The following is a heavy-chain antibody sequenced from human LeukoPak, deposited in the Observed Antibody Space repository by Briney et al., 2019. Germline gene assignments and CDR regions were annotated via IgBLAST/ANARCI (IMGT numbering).Heavy chain of an antibody. V-gene: IGHV1-46*01. CDR3: ARFYGGYSQFDY. CDR2: INPSGGST. D-gene: IGHD4-23*01. CDR1: GYTFTTYY. Sequence: ASVKVSCKASGYTFTTYYMNWVRQAPGQGLEWMGIINPSGGSTSYAQRFQGRVTMTRDTSTSTVYMELSSLRSEDTAVYYCARFYGGYSQFDYWGQGTLVTVSS. J-gene: IGHJ4*02.